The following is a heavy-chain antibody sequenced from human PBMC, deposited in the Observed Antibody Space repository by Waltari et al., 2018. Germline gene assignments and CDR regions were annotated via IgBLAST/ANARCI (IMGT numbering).Heavy chain of an antibody. CDR2: SNPSGGRT. CDR3: ARDTGALWMDV. CDR1: EYTFTSSY. D-gene: IGHD2-21*01. J-gene: IGHJ6*02. Sequence: QVQLVQSGAEVKKPGASVKISCKTSEYTFTSSYIHWVRQAPGQGLEWMGISNPSGGRTIYAQKFQGRVTMTRDTSTSTVDMELSSLRSEDTAVYYCARDTGALWMDVWGQGTTVTVSS. V-gene: IGHV1-46*01.